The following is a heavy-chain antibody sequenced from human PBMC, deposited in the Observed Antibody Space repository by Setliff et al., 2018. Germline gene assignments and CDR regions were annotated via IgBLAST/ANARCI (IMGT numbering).Heavy chain of an antibody. Sequence: PSETLSLTCTVSGGSVNSGYDNWNWLRQPAGKGLEWIGHINRRGSTNFSPSLKSRVTISLDTSKNQFSLNLTSVTAADTAVYYCARASSGRYSAYYYYMDVWGKGTKVTVSS. D-gene: IGHD6-19*01. CDR3: ARASSGRYSAYYYYMDV. J-gene: IGHJ6*03. V-gene: IGHV4-61*09. CDR2: INRRGST. CDR1: GGSVNSGYDN.